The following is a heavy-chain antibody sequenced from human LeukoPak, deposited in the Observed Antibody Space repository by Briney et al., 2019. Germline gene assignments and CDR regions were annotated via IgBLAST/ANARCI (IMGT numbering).Heavy chain of an antibody. J-gene: IGHJ3*02. CDR1: GGSISSGSYY. D-gene: IGHD5-18*01. CDR2: IYYSGST. Sequence: SETLSLTCTVSGGSISSGSYYWGWIRQPPGKGLEWIGYIYYSGSTNYNPSLKSRVTISVDTSKNQSSLKLSSVTAADTAVYYCARGSSYGYDAFDIWGQGTMVTVSS. CDR3: ARGSSYGYDAFDI. V-gene: IGHV4-61*01.